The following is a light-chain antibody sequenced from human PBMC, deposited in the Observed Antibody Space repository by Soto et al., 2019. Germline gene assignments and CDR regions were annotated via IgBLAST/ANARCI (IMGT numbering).Light chain of an antibody. V-gene: IGLV2-23*03. CDR2: EGS. CDR1: SSDVGSYNL. J-gene: IGLJ3*02. Sequence: QAVVTQPASVSGSPGQSITISCTGTSSDVGSYNLVSWYQQHPGKAPKLMIYEGSKRPSGVSNRFSGSKSGNTASLTISGLQAEDEAEYYCCSYAGSSTFEVFGGGTKVTVL. CDR3: CSYAGSSTFEV.